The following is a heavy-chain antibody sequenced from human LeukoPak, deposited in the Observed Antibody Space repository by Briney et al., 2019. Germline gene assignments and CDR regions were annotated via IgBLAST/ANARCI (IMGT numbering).Heavy chain of an antibody. J-gene: IGHJ6*02. CDR2: ISNNRGSAT. Sequence: GGFLRLSCAASGFTLGDYYMSWIRQAPGKGLEWVSYISNNRGSATYYADSVKGRFTNSRDNAKNSLYLQMNSLRADDTAVYYCARDFRNKGMDVWGQGTTVTVSS. CDR3: ARDFRNKGMDV. V-gene: IGHV3-11*01. D-gene: IGHD2/OR15-2a*01. CDR1: GFTLGDYY.